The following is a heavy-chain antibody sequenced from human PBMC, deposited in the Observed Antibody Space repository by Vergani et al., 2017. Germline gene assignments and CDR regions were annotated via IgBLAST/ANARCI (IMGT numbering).Heavy chain of an antibody. J-gene: IGHJ4*02. CDR2: IYYSGST. V-gene: IGHV4-59*08. Sequence: QVQLQESGPGLVKPSETLSLTCTVSGGSISSYYWSWIRQPPGKGLEWIGYIYYSGSTNYNPSLKSRVTISVDTSKNQFSLKLSSVTAADTAVYYFARGGSRARGYFDYWGQGSLVTVSS. CDR3: ARGGSRARGYFDY. CDR1: GGSISSYY.